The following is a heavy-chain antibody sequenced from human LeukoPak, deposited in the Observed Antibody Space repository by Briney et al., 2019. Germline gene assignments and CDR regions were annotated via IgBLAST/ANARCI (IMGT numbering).Heavy chain of an antibody. V-gene: IGHV1-69*13. CDR1: GDTFSDYT. CDR3: AREGTKGLSRADAFDI. CDR2: IIPIFGTR. Sequence: ASVKVSCKASGDTFSDYTVSWVRQAPGQGLEWMGRIIPIFGTRNYAQKFQGRVTITADESTSTAYMEPSSLRSEDTAVYYCAREGTKGLSRADAFDIWGQGTMVIVS. J-gene: IGHJ3*02. D-gene: IGHD1-7*01.